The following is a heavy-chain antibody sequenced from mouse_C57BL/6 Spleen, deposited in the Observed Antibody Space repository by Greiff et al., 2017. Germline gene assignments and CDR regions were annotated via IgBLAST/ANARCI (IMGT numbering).Heavy chain of an antibody. V-gene: IGHV1-53*01. CDR1: GYTFTSYW. D-gene: IGHD2-4*01. Sequence: QVQLKESGTELVKPGASVKLSCKASGYTFTSYWMHWVKQRPGQGLEWIGNINPSNGGTNYNEKFKSKATLTVDKSSSTAYMQLSSLTSEDSAVYYCARKRDYGTFFDYWGQGTTLTVSS. CDR3: ARKRDYGTFFDY. J-gene: IGHJ2*01. CDR2: INPSNGGT.